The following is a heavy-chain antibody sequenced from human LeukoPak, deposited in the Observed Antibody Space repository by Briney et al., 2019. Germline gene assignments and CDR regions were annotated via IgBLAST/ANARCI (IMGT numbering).Heavy chain of an antibody. CDR2: ISWNSGSI. Sequence: GGSLRLSCAASGFTFDDYAMHWVRQAPGKGLEWVSGISWNSGSIGYADSVKGRFTISRDNAKNSLYLQMNSLRAEDMALYYCAKDYKRRGSSGGYFDLWGRGTLVTVSS. D-gene: IGHD1-14*01. V-gene: IGHV3-9*03. CDR3: AKDYKRRGSSGGYFDL. CDR1: GFTFDDYA. J-gene: IGHJ2*01.